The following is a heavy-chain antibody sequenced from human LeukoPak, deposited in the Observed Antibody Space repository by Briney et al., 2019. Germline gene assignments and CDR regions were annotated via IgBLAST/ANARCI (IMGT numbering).Heavy chain of an antibody. CDR1: GFTFRSSA. J-gene: IGHJ4*02. CDR2: ISGSGDST. CDR3: AKVDATYGSGSYYPWVY. V-gene: IGHV3-23*01. D-gene: IGHD3-10*01. Sequence: GGFLRLSCAASGFTFRSSAMSCVRQAPGKGPEWVSAISGSGDSTYYADSVKGRFTISRDNSKNTLYLQMNTLRAEDTAVYYCAKVDATYGSGSYYPWVYWGQGTLVTVSS.